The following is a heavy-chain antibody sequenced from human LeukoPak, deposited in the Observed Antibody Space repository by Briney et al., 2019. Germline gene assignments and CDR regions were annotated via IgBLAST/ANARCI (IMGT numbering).Heavy chain of an antibody. CDR3: ARLTVTAIPHDAFDI. D-gene: IGHD2-21*02. J-gene: IGHJ3*02. CDR1: GGSFSGYY. CDR2: INHSGST. V-gene: IGHV4-34*01. Sequence: SETLSVTCAVDGGSFSGYYWSWLRQPPGKGLDWIGEINHSGSTNYNPSLKSRVTISVDTSKTQFSLKLSSVTAADTAVYYCARLTVTAIPHDAFDIWGQGTMVTVSS.